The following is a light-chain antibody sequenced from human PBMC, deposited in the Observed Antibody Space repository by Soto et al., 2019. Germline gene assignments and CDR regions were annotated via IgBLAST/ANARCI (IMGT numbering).Light chain of an antibody. CDR3: CSYAGNSEV. V-gene: IGLV2-23*02. Sequence: QSVLTQPASVSGSPGQSITIPCTGTSGDVGSYNLVSWYQQHPGKAPKLLIYDVTERPSGVSNRFSGSKSGNTASLTISGLQPDDEADYYCCSYAGNSEVFGTGTKVTVL. J-gene: IGLJ1*01. CDR1: SGDVGSYNL. CDR2: DVT.